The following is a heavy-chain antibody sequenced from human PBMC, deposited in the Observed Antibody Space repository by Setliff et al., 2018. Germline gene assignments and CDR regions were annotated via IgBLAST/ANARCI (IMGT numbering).Heavy chain of an antibody. D-gene: IGHD3-10*01. Sequence: ASVKVSCKASGYTFTSYFIHWVRQAPGQGLEWMGIINPSGGSTSYAQKFQGRVTMTRDTSTRTVYMELSSLRSEDTAMYYCARGPYGSGRHGWFNPWGQGTLVTVSS. CDR3: ARGPYGSGRHGWFNP. J-gene: IGHJ5*02. CDR2: INPSGGST. CDR1: GYTFTSYF. V-gene: IGHV1-46*01.